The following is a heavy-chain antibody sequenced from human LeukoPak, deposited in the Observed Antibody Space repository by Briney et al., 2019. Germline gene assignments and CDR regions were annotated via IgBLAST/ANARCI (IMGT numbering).Heavy chain of an antibody. CDR2: ITSSSGST. V-gene: IGHV3-21*01. CDR3: ASGFYGYDPDY. J-gene: IGHJ4*02. D-gene: IGHD5-12*01. Sequence: PGGSLRLSCAASGFTFSSYWMNWVRQAPGKGLEWVSSITSSSGSTDYADSVKGRFTISRDNAKNSLYLQMNDLRAEDTAVYYCASGFYGYDPDYWGQGTLVTVSS. CDR1: GFTFSSYW.